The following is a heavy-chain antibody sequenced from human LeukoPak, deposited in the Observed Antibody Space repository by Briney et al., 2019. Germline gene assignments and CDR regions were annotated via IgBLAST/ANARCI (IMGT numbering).Heavy chain of an antibody. V-gene: IGHV3-23*01. CDR1: GFTFSSYA. Sequence: GGSLRLSCAASGFTFSSYAMSWVRQAPGKGLAWVSTISGGSGSTYCADSVKGRFTISRDDSKNTLYLQMNSLRDEDTAVYYCAKHRFESGGYHSTDWGQGTLVTVSS. CDR2: ISGGSGST. D-gene: IGHD3-22*01. J-gene: IGHJ4*02. CDR3: AKHRFESGGYHSTD.